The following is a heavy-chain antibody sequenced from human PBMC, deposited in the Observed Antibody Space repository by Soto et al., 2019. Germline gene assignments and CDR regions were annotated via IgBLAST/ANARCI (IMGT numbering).Heavy chain of an antibody. Sequence: SETLSLTCTVSGGSISSGGYYWSWIRQHPGKGLEWIGYIYYSGSTYYNPSLKSRVTISVDTSKNQFSLKLSSVTAADTAVYYCARDTLKGASDYWGQGTLVTVPS. D-gene: IGHD3-16*01. J-gene: IGHJ4*02. CDR2: IYYSGST. CDR1: GGSISSGGYY. V-gene: IGHV4-31*03. CDR3: ARDTLKGASDY.